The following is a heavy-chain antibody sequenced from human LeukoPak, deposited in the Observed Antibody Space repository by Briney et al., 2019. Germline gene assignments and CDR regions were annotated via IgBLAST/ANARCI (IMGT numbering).Heavy chain of an antibody. D-gene: IGHD5-18*01. V-gene: IGHV4-59*13. CDR2: ISYSGST. J-gene: IGHJ5*02. Sequence: PSETLSLTCTVSGDSISSSYWSWIRQPPGKGLEWIVYISYSGSTSSNPSLRGRVTISVDTSKNQFSLRLTSVTAADTAMYYCARGGQLNWFDPWGQGTLVTVSS. CDR1: GDSISSSY. CDR3: ARGGQLNWFDP.